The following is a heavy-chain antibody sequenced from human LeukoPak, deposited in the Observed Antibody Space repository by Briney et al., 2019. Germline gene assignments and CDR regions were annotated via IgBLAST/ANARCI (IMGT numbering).Heavy chain of an antibody. V-gene: IGHV1-69*05. J-gene: IGHJ4*02. D-gene: IGHD3-22*01. Sequence: ASVKVSCKASGGTFSSYAISWVRQAPGQGLEWMGRIIPIFGPANYAQKFQGRVTITTDESTSTAYMELSSLRSEDTAVYYCARDYYDSSGYEDYWGQGTLVTVSS. CDR3: ARDYYDSSGYEDY. CDR1: GGTFSSYA. CDR2: IIPIFGPA.